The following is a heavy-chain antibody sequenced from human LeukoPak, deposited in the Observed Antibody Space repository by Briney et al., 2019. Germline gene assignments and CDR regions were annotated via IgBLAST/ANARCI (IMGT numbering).Heavy chain of an antibody. V-gene: IGHV3-23*01. CDR2: ISGSGGST. CDR3: ASRLSFISCVF. D-gene: IGHD4/OR15-4a*01. CDR1: GFTFSNYA. Sequence: GGSLRLSCAASGFTFSNYAMSWVRQAPGKGLEWVSTISGSGGSTYYADSVKGRFTITRDNSKNALSLQMNSLRAEDTAVYFCASRLSFISCVFWGEGTVDTVST. J-gene: IGHJ4*02.